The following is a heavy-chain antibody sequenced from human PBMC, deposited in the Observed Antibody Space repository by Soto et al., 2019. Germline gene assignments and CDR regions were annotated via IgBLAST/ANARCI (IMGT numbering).Heavy chain of an antibody. CDR2: ISGSGGST. V-gene: IGHV3-23*01. Sequence: PVGSLRLSCAASGFTFSSYAMSWVRQAPGKGLEWVSAISGSGGSTYYADSVKGRFTISRDNSKNTLYLQMNSLRAEDTAVYYCAKVQSPRITWIQGFDIWGQGTMVTVSS. CDR1: GFTFSSYA. J-gene: IGHJ3*02. D-gene: IGHD5-18*01. CDR3: AKVQSPRITWIQGFDI.